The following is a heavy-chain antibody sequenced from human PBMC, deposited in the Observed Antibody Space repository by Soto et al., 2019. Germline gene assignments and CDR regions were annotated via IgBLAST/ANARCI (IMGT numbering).Heavy chain of an antibody. D-gene: IGHD6-25*01. CDR1: GGTSRSYA. CDR3: AREAAAAVNWFDP. V-gene: IGHV1-69*13. J-gene: IGHJ5*02. CDR2: IIPIFGTA. Sequence: GSSVKVSCKASGGTSRSYAISWVRQAPGQGLEWMGGIIPIFGTANYAQKFQGRVTITADESTSTAYMELSSLRSEDTAVYYCAREAAAAVNWFDPWGQGTLVTV.